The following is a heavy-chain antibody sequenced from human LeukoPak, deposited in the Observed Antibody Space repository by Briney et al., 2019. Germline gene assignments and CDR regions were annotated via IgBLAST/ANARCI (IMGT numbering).Heavy chain of an antibody. Sequence: PSETLSLTCTVSGGSISSYYWGWIRQPPGKGLEWIGSIYYSGSTYYNPSLKSRVTISVDTSKNQFSLKLSSVTAADTAVYYCATRTKYCSGGSCFSFDYWGQGTLVTVSS. CDR3: ATRTKYCSGGSCFSFDY. CDR1: GGSISSYY. V-gene: IGHV4-39*01. J-gene: IGHJ4*02. CDR2: IYYSGST. D-gene: IGHD2-15*01.